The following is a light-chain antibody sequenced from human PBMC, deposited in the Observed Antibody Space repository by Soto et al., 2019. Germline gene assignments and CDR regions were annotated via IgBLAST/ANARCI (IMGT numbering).Light chain of an antibody. V-gene: IGKV3-20*01. CDR1: QNVSSKF. CDR3: QQFGGSPLYS. CDR2: GAS. J-gene: IGKJ2*01. Sequence: DTVLTQSPGTLSLSPGERATLSCRASQNVSSKFLAWYQQKPAQAPRLLIYGASNRATGIPDRFSGTGSGTDFTVTISRLEAEDFAIYYCQQFGGSPLYSFGQGTKLEIK.